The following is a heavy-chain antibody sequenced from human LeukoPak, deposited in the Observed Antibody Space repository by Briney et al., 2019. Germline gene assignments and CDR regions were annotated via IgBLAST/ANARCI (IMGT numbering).Heavy chain of an antibody. CDR2: ISGSGGSP. CDR3: AKCFRSKKYFDY. V-gene: IGHV3-23*01. J-gene: IGHJ4*02. Sequence: GGSLRLSCADSGFTFSSYAMRWVRQAPGKGLEWVSAISGSGGSPYYADSVKGRFTISRDNSKNTLYLQMNSLRAEDTAVYYCAKCFRSKKYFDYWGQGTLVTVSS. CDR1: GFTFSSYA.